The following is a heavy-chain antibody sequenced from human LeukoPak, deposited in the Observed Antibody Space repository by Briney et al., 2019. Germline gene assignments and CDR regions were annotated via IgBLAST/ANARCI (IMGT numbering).Heavy chain of an antibody. V-gene: IGHV3-7*01. Sequence: GGSLRLSCAASGFTFSTYWMNWVRQAPGRGLEWVANIKQDGSETYYVDSVKGRFTISRDNAKNSLYLQMNSLRAKDTAVYYCAKGRDYGDSFDYWGQGALVTASS. CDR3: AKGRDYGDSFDY. CDR2: IKQDGSET. D-gene: IGHD4-17*01. CDR1: GFTFSTYW. J-gene: IGHJ4*02.